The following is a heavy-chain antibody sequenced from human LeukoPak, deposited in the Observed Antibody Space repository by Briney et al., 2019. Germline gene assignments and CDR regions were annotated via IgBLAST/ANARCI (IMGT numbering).Heavy chain of an antibody. D-gene: IGHD3-22*01. Sequence: KPSETLSLTCTVSGDSISSYYWNWIRQPPGKGLEWIGYVYYTGSTNYNPSLKSRVTISVDTSNNHFSLKLASVTAADSAVYHCARAEAYYYDSNGYLFRYWGQGILVTVSS. CDR1: GDSISSYY. CDR2: VYYTGST. V-gene: IGHV4-59*12. CDR3: ARAEAYYYDSNGYLFRY. J-gene: IGHJ4*02.